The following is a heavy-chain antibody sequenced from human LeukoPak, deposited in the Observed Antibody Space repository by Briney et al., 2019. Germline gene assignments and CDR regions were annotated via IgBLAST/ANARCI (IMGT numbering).Heavy chain of an antibody. CDR3: ATQGGVAAPHDY. CDR1: GGSISSSSYY. J-gene: IGHJ4*02. D-gene: IGHD6-13*01. Sequence: SETLSLTCTVSGGSISSSSYYWGWIRQPPGKGLEWIGSMYYSGSPYYNPSLKSRVTISVDTSKNQFSLKVISVTAADTAVYYCATQGGVAAPHDYWGQGTLVIVSS. V-gene: IGHV4-39*07. CDR2: MYYSGSP.